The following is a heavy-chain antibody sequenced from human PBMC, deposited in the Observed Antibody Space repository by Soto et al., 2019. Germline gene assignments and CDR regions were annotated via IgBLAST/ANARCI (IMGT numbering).Heavy chain of an antibody. J-gene: IGHJ5*02. CDR2: IYYSGST. CDR1: GGSISLSH. V-gene: IGHV4-59*01. CDR3: ARAPLGYSVWFDP. D-gene: IGHD5-12*01. Sequence: SDTLSLTCTVSGGSISLSHWSWIRQPPGKGLEWIGYIYYSGSTNYNPSLKSRVTMSVDTSKNQFSLKLSSVTAADTAVYYCARAPLGYSVWFDPWGQGTLVTVSS.